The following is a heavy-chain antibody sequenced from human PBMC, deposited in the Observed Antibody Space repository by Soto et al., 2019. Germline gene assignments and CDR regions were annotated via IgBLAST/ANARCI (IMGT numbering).Heavy chain of an antibody. CDR3: ARDPGQDEAMDY. CDR1: GFAFSNSG. CDR2: IWHNGNNK. V-gene: IGHV3-33*01. Sequence: QVQVVESGGGVVQPGRSLRLYCVGSGFAFSNSGMHWVRQAPGKGLECVAVIWHNGNNKDYADYAKGRFTISRDNSKNILYLEMNSLRVEDTAVYYCARDPGQDEAMDYWGQGTLVTVSS. J-gene: IGHJ4*02.